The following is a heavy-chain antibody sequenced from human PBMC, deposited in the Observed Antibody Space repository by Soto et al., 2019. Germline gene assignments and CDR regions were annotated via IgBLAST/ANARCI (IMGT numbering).Heavy chain of an antibody. CDR1: GDTFTKYA. J-gene: IGHJ4*02. Sequence: QVHLVQFGAEVRKPGSSGRFSCKASGDTFTKYAISWLRQAPGQGLEWMGGIVPVFGRVTYAQRFQDRVSIIADKSTATSYLELTSLTADDTAVYYCAGVASGSTWDYFDYWGQGTLVTVSS. CDR2: IVPVFGRV. CDR3: AGVASGSTWDYFDY. V-gene: IGHV1-69*06. D-gene: IGHD3-10*01.